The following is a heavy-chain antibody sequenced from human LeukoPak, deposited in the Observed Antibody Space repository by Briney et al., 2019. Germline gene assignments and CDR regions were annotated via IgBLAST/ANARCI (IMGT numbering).Heavy chain of an antibody. D-gene: IGHD6-19*01. CDR2: INPNSGGT. Sequence: ASVKVSRKASGYTFTGYYIHWVRQAPGQGLEGMGWINPNSGGTNSAQKFQGRVTLTRDTSISTAYLELSSLRSDDTAVYYCARDLGSGWIIVDYWGQGTLVTVSS. CDR3: ARDLGSGWIIVDY. CDR1: GYTFTGYY. J-gene: IGHJ4*02. V-gene: IGHV1-2*02.